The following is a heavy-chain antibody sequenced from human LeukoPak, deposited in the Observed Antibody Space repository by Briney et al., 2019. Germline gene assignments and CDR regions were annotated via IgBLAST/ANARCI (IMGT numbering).Heavy chain of an antibody. CDR3: VSCGTTTCIIRFDH. V-gene: IGHV3-7*01. D-gene: IGHD2-2*01. CDR1: GFTFSRYW. J-gene: IGHJ4*02. CDR2: IKEDGSEK. Sequence: GGSLRLSCAPAGFTFSRYWMNWVRQAPGKGLEWVASIKEDGSEKSYVDSVKGRFTISRDNAKNSLYLQMNSLRAEDRAVYYCVSCGTTTCIIRFDHWGQGTLVTVSS.